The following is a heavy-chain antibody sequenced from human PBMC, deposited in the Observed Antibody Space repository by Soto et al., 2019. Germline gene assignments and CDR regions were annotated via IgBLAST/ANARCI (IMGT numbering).Heavy chain of an antibody. V-gene: IGHV4-4*02. CDR1: GGSISSSSW. D-gene: IGHD3-22*01. CDR2: IYHSGST. Sequence: SETLSLTCAVSGGSISSSSWWSWVRQPPGKGLEWIGEIYHSGSTNYNPSLKSRVTISVDKSKNQFSLKLSSVTAADTAVYYCARDHAPAYYYDSRDDAFDIWGQGTMVTVSS. CDR3: ARDHAPAYYYDSRDDAFDI. J-gene: IGHJ3*02.